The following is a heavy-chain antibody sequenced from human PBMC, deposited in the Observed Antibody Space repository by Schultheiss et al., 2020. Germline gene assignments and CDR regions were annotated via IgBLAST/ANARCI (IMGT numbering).Heavy chain of an antibody. CDR2: VFYSVNT. Sequence: SETLSLTCTVYGEFITSRNYYWGWIRQPPGKGLEWLGSVFYSVNTYYNPSLKSRVTISLDTSKNQFFLNLGPVTAADTAVYYCVRLVVLPTVDENWFDPWGHGTLVTGYS. D-gene: IGHD2-2*01. CDR3: VRLVVLPTVDENWFDP. CDR1: GEFITSRNYY. J-gene: IGHJ5*02. V-gene: IGHV4-39*01.